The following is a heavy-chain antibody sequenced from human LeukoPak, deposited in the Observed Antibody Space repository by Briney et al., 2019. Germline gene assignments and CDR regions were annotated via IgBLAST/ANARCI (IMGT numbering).Heavy chain of an antibody. Sequence: PGGSLRLSCAASGFTFSSYAMSWVRQAPGKGLEWVSAISGRGGSTYYADSVKGRFTISRDNSKNTLYLQMNSLRAEDTAVYYCAKGSVAAAGTGWFDPWGQGTLVTVSS. D-gene: IGHD6-13*01. CDR3: AKGSVAAAGTGWFDP. CDR1: GFTFSSYA. CDR2: ISGRGGST. J-gene: IGHJ5*02. V-gene: IGHV3-23*01.